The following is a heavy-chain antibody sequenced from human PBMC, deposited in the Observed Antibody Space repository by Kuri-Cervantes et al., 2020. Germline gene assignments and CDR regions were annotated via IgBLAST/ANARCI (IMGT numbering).Heavy chain of an antibody. CDR3: ARHSKSNYYDSSGYYGVLGWFDP. CDR1: GGSISSGDYY. D-gene: IGHD3-22*01. CDR2: INRGGST. Sequence: GSLRLSCTVSGGSISSGDYYWSWIRQPPGKGLEWIGEINRGGSTNYNPSLKSRVTILVDTSKNQFSLKLSSVTAADTAVYYCARHSKSNYYDSSGYYGVLGWFDPWGQGTLVTVSS. J-gene: IGHJ5*02. V-gene: IGHV4-39*01.